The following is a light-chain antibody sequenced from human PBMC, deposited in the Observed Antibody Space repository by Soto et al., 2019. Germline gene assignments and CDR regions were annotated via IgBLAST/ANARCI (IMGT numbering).Light chain of an antibody. CDR3: QQRSNWPIFT. Sequence: EVVLTQSPATLSLSPGEGATLSCRASQSVSSYLAWYQQKPGQAPRLLIYDASNRATGIPARFSGSGSGTDFTLTISSLEPEDFAVYYCQQRSNWPIFTFGPGTKVHIK. CDR1: QSVSSY. V-gene: IGKV3-11*01. CDR2: DAS. J-gene: IGKJ3*01.